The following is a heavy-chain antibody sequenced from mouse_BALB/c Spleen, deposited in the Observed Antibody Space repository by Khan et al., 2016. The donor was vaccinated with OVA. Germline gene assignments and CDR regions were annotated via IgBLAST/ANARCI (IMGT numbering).Heavy chain of an antibody. D-gene: IGHD2-10*01. J-gene: IGHJ4*01. CDR1: GFSLTSYG. Sequence: QVQLKESGPGLVAPSQSLSIICTISGFSLTSYGIHWVRQPPGKGLEWLVVIWSDGSTTYNSTLKSRLSITKDNSKSQIFLKMNSLQTDDTAMYFCARQPYNHYYALDYWGQGTSVTVSS. CDR2: IWSDGST. CDR3: ARQPYNHYYALDY. V-gene: IGHV2-6-1*01.